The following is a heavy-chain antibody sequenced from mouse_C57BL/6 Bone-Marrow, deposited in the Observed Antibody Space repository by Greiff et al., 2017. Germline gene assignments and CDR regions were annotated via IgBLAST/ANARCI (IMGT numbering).Heavy chain of an antibody. V-gene: IGHV2-2*01. CDR3: ARPMTLSY. CDR2: IWSGGST. J-gene: IGHJ3*01. CDR1: GFSLTSYG. D-gene: IGHD2-3*01. Sequence: QVQLQQSGPGLVQPSQSLSITCTVSGFSLTSYGVHWVRQSPGKGLEWLGVIWSGGSTDYNAAFISRLSISKANSKSKVFFKMNSLQADDTAIYYCARPMTLSYWGQGTLVTVSA.